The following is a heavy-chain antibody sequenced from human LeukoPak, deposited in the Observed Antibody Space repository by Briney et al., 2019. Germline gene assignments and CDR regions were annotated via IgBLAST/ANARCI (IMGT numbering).Heavy chain of an antibody. J-gene: IGHJ4*02. D-gene: IGHD3-16*01. CDR1: GFTFSDYW. V-gene: IGHV3-7*04. CDR3: ARAYAGGIFDS. CDR2: IKEDGSEN. Sequence: QSGGSLRLSCAASGFTFSDYWMSWVRQAPGKGLEWVANIKEDGSENYYMDSVRGRFTISRDNAKNSLYLQMNSLRAEDTAVYYCARAYAGGIFDSWGQGALVTVSS.